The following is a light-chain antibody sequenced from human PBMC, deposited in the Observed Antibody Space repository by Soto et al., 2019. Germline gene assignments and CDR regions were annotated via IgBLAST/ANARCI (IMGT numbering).Light chain of an antibody. CDR3: QQYNSFPWT. CDR1: QSFSSW. V-gene: IGKV1-5*03. Sequence: DIQMTESPSTLSASEGDTVTISCRASQSFSSWLAWYQQKPGKAPKLLIYKASSLQSGVPSRFSGSGSGTEFTLTISSLQPDDFATHYCQQYNSFPWTFGQGTKVDIK. CDR2: KAS. J-gene: IGKJ1*01.